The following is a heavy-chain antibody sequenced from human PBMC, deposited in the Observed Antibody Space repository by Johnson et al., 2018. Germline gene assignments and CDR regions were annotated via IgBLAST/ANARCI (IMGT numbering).Heavy chain of an antibody. CDR3: ARADVWGNFYYYYGMDV. D-gene: IGHD3-16*01. CDR2: IYYSGST. Sequence: QVQLQESGPGLVKPSETLSLTCTVSGGSISSYYWSWIRQPPGKGLEWIGYIYYSGSTNYNPSLKSRVTISVDTSKNQFSLKLSSVTAADTAVYYWARADVWGNFYYYYGMDVWGQGTTVTVSS. J-gene: IGHJ6*02. V-gene: IGHV4-59*01. CDR1: GGSISSYY.